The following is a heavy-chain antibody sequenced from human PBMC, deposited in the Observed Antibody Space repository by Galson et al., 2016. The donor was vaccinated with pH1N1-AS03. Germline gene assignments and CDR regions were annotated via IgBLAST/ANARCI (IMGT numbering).Heavy chain of an antibody. V-gene: IGHV1-8*01. CDR2: MTPNNGNT. D-gene: IGHD3-16*01. CDR1: GYTFTTYD. J-gene: IGHJ4*02. Sequence: SVKVSCKDSGYTFTTYDINWVRQAAGQGLEWMGWMTPNNGNTGCAQRFQGRVTMSRNTSISTAYMELSGLQSEDTAVYYCARSFLGETDDWGQGTLVIVSS. CDR3: ARSFLGETDD.